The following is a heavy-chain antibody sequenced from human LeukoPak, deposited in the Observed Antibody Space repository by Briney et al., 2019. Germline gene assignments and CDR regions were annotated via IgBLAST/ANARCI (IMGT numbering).Heavy chain of an antibody. D-gene: IGHD1-26*01. V-gene: IGHV3-11*06. CDR3: ARDRGVVGATDFYY. Sequence: VRFTISRDNAKNSLYLQMNSLRAEDTAVYYCARDRGVVGATDFYYWGQGTLVTVSS. J-gene: IGHJ4*02.